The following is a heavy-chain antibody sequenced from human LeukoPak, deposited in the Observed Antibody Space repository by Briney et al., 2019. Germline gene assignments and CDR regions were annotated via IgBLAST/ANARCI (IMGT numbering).Heavy chain of an antibody. CDR1: GYTFTSYG. Sequence: ASVKVSCKASGYTFTSYGISWVRQAPGQGLEWMGWISAYNGNTNYAQKVQGRVTMTTDTSTSTVYMELRILRSDDTAVYYCARDLPRGGYSYGYAFWGQGTLVTVSS. CDR3: ARDLPRGGYSYGYAF. D-gene: IGHD5-18*01. CDR2: ISAYNGNT. V-gene: IGHV1-18*01. J-gene: IGHJ4*02.